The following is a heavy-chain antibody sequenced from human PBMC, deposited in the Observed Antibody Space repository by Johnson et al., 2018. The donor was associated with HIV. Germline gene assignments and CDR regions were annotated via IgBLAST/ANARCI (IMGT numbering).Heavy chain of an antibody. Sequence: QVQLVESGGGLVKPGGSLRLSCAASGFTLSDYYMSWVRQAPGKGLEWVSYISSRDSTIYYADSVKGRFTISRDSSKNTLYLQMNSLRAADTAVYYCAREMAWEDAFDVWGQGTMVTVSS. J-gene: IGHJ3*01. D-gene: IGHD5-24*01. V-gene: IGHV3-11*04. CDR1: GFTLSDYY. CDR3: AREMAWEDAFDV. CDR2: ISSRDSTI.